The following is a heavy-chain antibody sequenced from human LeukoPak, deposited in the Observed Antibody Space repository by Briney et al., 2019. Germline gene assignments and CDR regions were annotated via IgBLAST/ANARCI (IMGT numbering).Heavy chain of an antibody. D-gene: IGHD6-13*01. Sequence: GGSLRLSCAASGFTVSSNYMSWVRQAPGKGLEWVSIIYSGGSTYYADSVKGRFTISRDNSKNTLYLQMNSLRAEDTAVYYCARVAAAVPFDSWGQGTLVTVSS. CDR3: ARVAAAVPFDS. J-gene: IGHJ5*01. CDR2: IYSGGST. CDR1: GFTVSSNY. V-gene: IGHV3-53*01.